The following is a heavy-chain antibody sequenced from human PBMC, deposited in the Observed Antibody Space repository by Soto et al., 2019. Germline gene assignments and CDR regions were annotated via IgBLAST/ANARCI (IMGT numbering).Heavy chain of an antibody. CDR1: GDTFTFYS. CDR3: ASSYGSGYRAFDY. CDR2: INPILSMS. V-gene: IGHV1-69*02. J-gene: IGHJ4*02. D-gene: IGHD3-10*01. Sequence: QVQLVQSGAEVKKPGSSVRVSCKASGDTFTFYSINWVRQAPGLGREWMGRINPILSMSNYAQRFHGRVTITAEKSTSTAYMELSSLRSEDTAMYYCASSYGSGYRAFDYWGQGALVTVS.